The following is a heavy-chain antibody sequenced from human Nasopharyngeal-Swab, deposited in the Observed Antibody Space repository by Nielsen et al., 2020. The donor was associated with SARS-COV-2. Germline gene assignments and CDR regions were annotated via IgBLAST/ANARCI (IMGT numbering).Heavy chain of an antibody. CDR1: GYSFSNYW. J-gene: IGHJ5*02. Sequence: GESLKISCTGSGYSFSNYWIAWVRQMPGKGLEWMGIIYPGDSDTRYSPSFQGQVTISADKSISTVYLQWSSLKASDTAMYYCAKTYYYGSGRTIWFDPWGQGTFVTVSS. CDR2: IYPGDSDT. V-gene: IGHV5-51*01. CDR3: AKTYYYGSGRTIWFDP. D-gene: IGHD3-10*01.